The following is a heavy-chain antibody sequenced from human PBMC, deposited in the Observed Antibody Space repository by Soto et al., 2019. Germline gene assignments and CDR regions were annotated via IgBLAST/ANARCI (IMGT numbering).Heavy chain of an antibody. CDR3: ARGATYYYDSSGSRYYYYYYGMDV. J-gene: IGHJ6*02. D-gene: IGHD3-22*01. V-gene: IGHV1-18*01. CDR2: ISAYNGNT. Sequence: QVQLVQSGAEVKKPGASVKVSCKASGYTFTSYGISWVRQAPGQGLEWMGWISAYNGNTNYAQKRQGRVTMTTDTSTSTAYMELRSLRSDDTAVYYCARGATYYYDSSGSRYYYYYYGMDVWGQGTTVTVSS. CDR1: GYTFTSYG.